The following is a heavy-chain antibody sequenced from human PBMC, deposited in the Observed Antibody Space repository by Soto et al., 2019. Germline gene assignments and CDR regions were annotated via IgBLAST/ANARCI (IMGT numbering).Heavy chain of an antibody. Sequence: QVQLVESGGGVVQPGRSLRLSCAASGFTFSSYGMHWVRQAPGKGLEWVAVISSDGSDKYYADSVKGRFTISRDNSKNPAYVQLNTMRAEDTAPYYCARARLYGAALIDVWGPGTTVTVSS. V-gene: IGHV3-30-3*01. CDR3: ARARLYGAALIDV. D-gene: IGHD3-10*01. J-gene: IGHJ6*02. CDR2: ISSDGSDK. CDR1: GFTFSSYG.